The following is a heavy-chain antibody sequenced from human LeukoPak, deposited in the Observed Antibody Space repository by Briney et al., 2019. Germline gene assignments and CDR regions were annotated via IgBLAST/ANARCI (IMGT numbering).Heavy chain of an antibody. Sequence: PGESLKISCKASGYSFTSYWIGWVRQMPGKGLEWMGIIHPGDSDTRYSPSFQGQVTISADKSISTAYLQWSSLKASGSALYYCARNHGSSGYYFHYWGQGTLVTVCS. J-gene: IGHJ4*02. CDR2: IHPGDSDT. D-gene: IGHD3-22*01. V-gene: IGHV5-51*01. CDR1: GYSFTSYW. CDR3: ARNHGSSGYYFHY.